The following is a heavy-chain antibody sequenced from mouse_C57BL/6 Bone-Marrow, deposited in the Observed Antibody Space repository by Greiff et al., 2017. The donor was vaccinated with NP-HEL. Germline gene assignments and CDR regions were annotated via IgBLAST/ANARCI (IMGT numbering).Heavy chain of an antibody. J-gene: IGHJ3*01. CDR3: ARRADGPAWFAY. CDR1: GYTFTSYW. V-gene: IGHV1-64*01. Sequence: VQLQQPGAELVKPGASVKLSCKASGYTFTSYWMHWVKQRPGQGLEWIGMIHPNSGSTNYNEKFKSKATLTVDKSSSTAYMQLSSLTSEDSAVYYCARRADGPAWFAYWGQGTLVTVSA. CDR2: IHPNSGST. D-gene: IGHD2-3*01.